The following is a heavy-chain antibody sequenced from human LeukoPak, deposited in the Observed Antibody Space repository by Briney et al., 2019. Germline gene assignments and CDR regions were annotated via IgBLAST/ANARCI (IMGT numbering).Heavy chain of an antibody. D-gene: IGHD4-17*01. CDR2: IWYDGSNK. J-gene: IGHJ4*02. Sequence: PGRSLRLSCAASGFTFSSYGMHWVRQAPGKGLEWVALIWYDGSNKYHADSVKGRFTISRDNSKNTLFLQMNSLRAEDTAVYYCAREYYGDYYFDSWGQGTLVTVSS. CDR3: AREYYGDYYFDS. CDR1: GFTFSSYG. V-gene: IGHV3-33*01.